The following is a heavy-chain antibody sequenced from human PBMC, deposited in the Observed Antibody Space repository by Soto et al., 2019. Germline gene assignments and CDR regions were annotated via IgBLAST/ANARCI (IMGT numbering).Heavy chain of an antibody. CDR3: AFGYQGDYYYYGMDV. D-gene: IGHD5-18*01. CDR2: INPNSGGT. Sequence: GASVKVSCKASGYTFTGYYMHWVRQAPGQGLEWMGWINPNSGGTNYAQKFQGWVTMTRDTSINTAYMELSRLRSDDTAVYYCAFGYQGDYYYYGMDVWGQGTTVTVSS. CDR1: GYTFTGYY. J-gene: IGHJ6*02. V-gene: IGHV1-2*04.